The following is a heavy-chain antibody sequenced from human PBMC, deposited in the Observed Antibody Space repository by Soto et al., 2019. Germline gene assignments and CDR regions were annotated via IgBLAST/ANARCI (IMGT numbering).Heavy chain of an antibody. CDR1: GGSFSPNG. CDR2: IVPMFGST. D-gene: IGHD2-15*01. Sequence: SVKVSCKASGGSFSPNGLNWVRQAPGQGLEWMGGIVPMFGSTNNAQKFQGRVTSTADRLTNTVYMDLSNLTPDGTAIYYCARRPSRYCSGGGCYSGDYYGMDVWGQGTTVTVSS. J-gene: IGHJ6*02. V-gene: IGHV1-69*06. CDR3: ARRPSRYCSGGGCYSGDYYGMDV.